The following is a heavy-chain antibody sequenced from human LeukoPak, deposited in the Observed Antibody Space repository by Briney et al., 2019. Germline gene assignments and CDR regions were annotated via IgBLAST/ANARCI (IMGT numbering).Heavy chain of an antibody. CDR1: GGSFSGYY. J-gene: IGHJ6*02. CDR3: ARVYTIYYYYYGMDV. CDR2: INHSGST. D-gene: IGHD3-10*01. V-gene: IGHV4-34*01. Sequence: PSETLSLTCAVYGGSFSGYYWSWIRQPPGKGLEWIGEINHSGSTNYNPSLKSRVTISVDTSKNQFSLKLSSVTAADTAVYYCARVYTIYYYYYGMDVWGQGITVTVSS.